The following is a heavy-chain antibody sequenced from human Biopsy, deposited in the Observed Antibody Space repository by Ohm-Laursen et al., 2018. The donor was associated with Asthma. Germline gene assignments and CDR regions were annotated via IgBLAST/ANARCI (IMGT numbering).Heavy chain of an antibody. V-gene: IGHV1-69*13. D-gene: IGHD6-19*01. J-gene: IGHJ6*02. CDR2: IMTVFGTT. CDR1: GGTFSNFA. CDR3: ARCQVGYSSGWSLLLKKIYYSGMDV. Sequence: SVKVSCKASGGTFSNFAISWVRQAPGQGLEWLGGIMTVFGTTNYAQKFQGRATITADESTSTAYMEVTSLRSEDTAIYYCARCQVGYSSGWSLLLKKIYYSGMDVWGQGTAVTVSS.